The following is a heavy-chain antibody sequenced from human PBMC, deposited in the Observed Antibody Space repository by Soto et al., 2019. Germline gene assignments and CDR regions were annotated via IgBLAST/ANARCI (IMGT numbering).Heavy chain of an antibody. D-gene: IGHD1-7*01. Sequence: SETLSLTCAVSGGSMYSSNWWSWVRQPPGKGLEWIGQIFHSGAANYNLSLKSRVTISLDKSENQFSLKMSSVTAADTAVYYCASLGTTMTSFDSWGQGTLVTVSS. J-gene: IGHJ4*02. V-gene: IGHV4-4*02. CDR1: GGSMYSSNW. CDR3: ASLGTTMTSFDS. CDR2: IFHSGAA.